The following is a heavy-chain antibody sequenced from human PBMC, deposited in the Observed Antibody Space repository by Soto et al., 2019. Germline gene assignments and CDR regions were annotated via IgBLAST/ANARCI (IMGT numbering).Heavy chain of an antibody. CDR3: ARSAPFDIYAITPLEF. CDR2: ISANNGKT. Sequence: QVRLVQSGPEVKKPGSSVKVSCKASGDTFTTFGISWVRQAPGQGLEWRGGISANNGKTKYSQKFQGRVSLTTETSASTAYMGWGSLRSNDTAVYYCARSAPFDIYAITPLEFWGQGTWVTFSS. J-gene: IGHJ4*02. D-gene: IGHD3-3*01. CDR1: GDTFTTFG. V-gene: IGHV1-18*01.